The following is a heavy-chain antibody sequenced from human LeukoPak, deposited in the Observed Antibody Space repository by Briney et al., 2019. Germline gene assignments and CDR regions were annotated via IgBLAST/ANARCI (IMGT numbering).Heavy chain of an antibody. Sequence: ASVTVSCKVSGYTLTELSMHWVRQAPGQWLEWMGGFDPEDGESIFAQRFQGRFSMTEDTSTDTAYMELRSLRPEDTAVYYCATADKWEPLDYWGQGTLVTVSS. D-gene: IGHD1-26*01. CDR1: GYTLTELS. J-gene: IGHJ4*02. V-gene: IGHV1-24*01. CDR3: ATADKWEPLDY. CDR2: FDPEDGES.